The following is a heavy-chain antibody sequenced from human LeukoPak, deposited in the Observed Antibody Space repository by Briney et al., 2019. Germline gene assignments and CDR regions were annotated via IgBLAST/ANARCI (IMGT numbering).Heavy chain of an antibody. Sequence: SETLSLTCAVYGGSFSGYYWSWIRQPPGKGLEWIGEINHSGSTNYNPSLKSRVTISVDTSKNQFSLKLSSVTAADTAVHYCARANYCSSTSCIIPYYYYGMDVWGQGTTVTVSS. CDR1: GGSFSGYY. CDR3: ARANYCSSTSCIIPYYYYGMDV. CDR2: INHSGST. J-gene: IGHJ6*02. V-gene: IGHV4-34*01. D-gene: IGHD2-2*01.